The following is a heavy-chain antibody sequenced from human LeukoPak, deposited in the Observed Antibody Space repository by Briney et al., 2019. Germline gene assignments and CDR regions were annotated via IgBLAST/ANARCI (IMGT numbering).Heavy chain of an antibody. Sequence: SETLSLTCTVSGASITDYYWSWIRQTPEMGLEYIGYIHISGKTYNNPSLKGRVTVSLDTSQNQFSLKLTSETAADTAVYFCARHLGEGTYPMDRWGQGILVTVSS. CDR3: ARHLGEGTYPMDR. CDR2: IHISGKT. D-gene: IGHD1-26*01. J-gene: IGHJ5*02. CDR1: GASITDYY. V-gene: IGHV4-59*08.